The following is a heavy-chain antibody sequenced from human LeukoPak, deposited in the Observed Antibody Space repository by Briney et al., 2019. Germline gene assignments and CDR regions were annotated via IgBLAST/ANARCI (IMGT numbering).Heavy chain of an antibody. CDR3: AKMPGSGYIWGFFDY. V-gene: IGHV3-23*01. CDR2: IGGSGGST. D-gene: IGHD3-22*01. Sequence: AGGSLRLSCAASGFTFSSNAMNWVRQAPGKGLEWVSVIGGSGGSTFYADSVKGRFTISRDNSKNTLYLQMNSLRAEDTAVYYCAKMPGSGYIWGFFDYWGQGTLVTVSS. J-gene: IGHJ4*02. CDR1: GFTFSSNA.